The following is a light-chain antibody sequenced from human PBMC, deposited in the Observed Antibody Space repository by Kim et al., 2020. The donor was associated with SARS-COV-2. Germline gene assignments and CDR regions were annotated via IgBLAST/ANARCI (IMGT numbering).Light chain of an antibody. V-gene: IGKV4-1*01. CDR1: QSILCRSNKKNY. J-gene: IGKJ4*01. CDR3: QQYYRSPPA. CDR2: LAC. Sequence: ATINCRASQSILCRSNKKNYLDWYQQKPGRPPMLLSLLACTRGSGVPERFSGSGSGADFTLTISSLQAEDVAGYYCQQYYRSPPAFGGGTKVDIK.